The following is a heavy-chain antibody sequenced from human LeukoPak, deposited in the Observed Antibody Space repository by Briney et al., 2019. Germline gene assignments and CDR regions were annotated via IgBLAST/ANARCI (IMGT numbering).Heavy chain of an antibody. D-gene: IGHD6-19*01. Sequence: SETLSLTCTVSGGSISSYYWSWIRQPPGMGLEWIRYIYYSGSTNYNPSLKSRVTISVDTSKNQFSLKLSSVTAADTAVYYCARGIAVAAMGDYWGQGTLVTVSS. CDR2: IYYSGST. CDR1: GGSISSYY. CDR3: ARGIAVAAMGDY. V-gene: IGHV4-59*01. J-gene: IGHJ4*02.